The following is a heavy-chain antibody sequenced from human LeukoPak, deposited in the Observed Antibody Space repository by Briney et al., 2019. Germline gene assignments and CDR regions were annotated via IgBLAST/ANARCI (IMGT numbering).Heavy chain of an antibody. J-gene: IGHJ4*02. CDR3: GKASSGYYSAILH. V-gene: IGHV3-7*03. CDR1: GFTFTDNF. CDR2: IKQDGSET. Sequence: GGSLRLSCAASGFTFTDNFMSWVRQVPGRGLEWVANIKQDGSETAYADSVRGRFTIFRDNAKDSVYLQMNSLRAEDTAFYYCGKASSGYYSAILHWGQGTLVTVSS. D-gene: IGHD3-22*01.